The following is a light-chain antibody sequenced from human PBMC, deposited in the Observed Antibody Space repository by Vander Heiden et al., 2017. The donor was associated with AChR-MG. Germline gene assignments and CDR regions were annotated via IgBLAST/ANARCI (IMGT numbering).Light chain of an antibody. V-gene: IGLV3-10*01. J-gene: IGLJ3*02. CDR3: YSTDSSGRGV. CDR1: ALPKKY. CDR2: EDN. Sequence: SYELTQPPSVSVSPGHTARITCSGDALPKKYAYWLQQKSGQAPILVIYEDNIRPSGIPGRFSGSSSGTMATLTISGAQVEDEADYYCYSTDSSGRGVFGGGTKLTVL.